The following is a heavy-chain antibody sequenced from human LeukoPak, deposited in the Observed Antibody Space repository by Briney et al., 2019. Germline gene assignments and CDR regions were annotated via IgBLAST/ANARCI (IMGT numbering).Heavy chain of an antibody. CDR2: ISAYNGNT. CDR3: ARDGPKRYSSSSRGYFDY. CDR1: GYTFTSYG. V-gene: IGHV1-18*01. D-gene: IGHD6-6*01. Sequence: ASVKVSCKASGYTFTSYGISWVRQAPGQGLEWMGWISAYNGNTNYAQKLQGRVTVTTDTSTSTAYMELRSLRSDDTAVYYCARDGPKRYSSSSRGYFDYWGQGTLVTVSS. J-gene: IGHJ4*02.